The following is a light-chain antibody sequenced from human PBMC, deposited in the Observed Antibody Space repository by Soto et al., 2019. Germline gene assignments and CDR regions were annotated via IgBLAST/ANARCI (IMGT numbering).Light chain of an antibody. CDR3: RSYTSSSTCV. Sequence: QSVLTQPASVSGSPGQSITISCTGTSSDVGDYNYVSWYQQHPGKAPKLMIYDVSNRPSGVSNRFSGSKSGNTASLTISGLQAEDEADYYCRSYTSSSTCVFGTGTKVNVL. CDR1: SSDVGDYNY. V-gene: IGLV2-14*01. J-gene: IGLJ1*01. CDR2: DVS.